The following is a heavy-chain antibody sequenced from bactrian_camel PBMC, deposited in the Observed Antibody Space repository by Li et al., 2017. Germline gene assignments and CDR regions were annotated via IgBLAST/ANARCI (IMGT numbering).Heavy chain of an antibody. Sequence: QVQLVESGGGSVQAGESLRLSCTMSGYNRLCMGWFRQTPGKEREGIATIDMAGDTTYSDSVKGRFTISKDNAKTTLYLQMDSLKPEDTAMYYCVADLIAYRSTPWYRASRYKYRGQGTQVTVS. CDR3: VADLIAYRSTPWYRASRYKY. CDR1: GYNRLC. D-gene: IGHD2*01. V-gene: IGHV3S53*01. CDR2: IDMAGDT. J-gene: IGHJ4*01.